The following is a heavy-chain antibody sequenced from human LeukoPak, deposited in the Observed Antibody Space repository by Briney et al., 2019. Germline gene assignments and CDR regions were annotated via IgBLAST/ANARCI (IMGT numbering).Heavy chain of an antibody. D-gene: IGHD4-23*01. Sequence: PGGSLRLSCAASGFTFDDYAMHWVRQAPGKGLEWVSGISWNSGSIGYADSVKGRFTISRDNAKNSLYLQMNSLRAEDTALYYRAKDISHGGNGRTLFDYWGQGTLVTVSS. CDR3: AKDISHGGNGRTLFDY. CDR2: ISWNSGSI. J-gene: IGHJ4*02. CDR1: GFTFDDYA. V-gene: IGHV3-9*01.